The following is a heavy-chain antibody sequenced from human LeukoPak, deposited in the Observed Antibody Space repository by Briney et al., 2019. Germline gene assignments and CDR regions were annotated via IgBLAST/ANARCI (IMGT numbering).Heavy chain of an antibody. D-gene: IGHD3-9*01. V-gene: IGHV3-30*18. Sequence: SGGSLRLSCAASGFTFSSYGMHWVRQAPGKGLEWVAVISYDGSNKYYADSVKGRFTISRDNSKNTLYLQMNSLRAEDTAVYYCAKNDILTGSLGYWGQGTLVTVSS. CDR3: AKNDILTGSLGY. CDR1: GFTFSSYG. CDR2: ISYDGSNK. J-gene: IGHJ4*02.